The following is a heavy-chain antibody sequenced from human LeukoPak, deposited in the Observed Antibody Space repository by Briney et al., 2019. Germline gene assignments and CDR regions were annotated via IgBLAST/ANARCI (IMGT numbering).Heavy chain of an antibody. V-gene: IGHV1-2*02. J-gene: IGHJ5*02. CDR2: INPNSGGT. Sequence: GASVKVSCKASGYTLTGYYMHWVRQAPGQGLEWMGWINPNSGGTNYAQKFQGRVTMTRDTSISTAYMELSRLRSDDTAVYYCARGGHDFSGYSTWFDPWGQGTLVTVSS. D-gene: IGHD3-3*01. CDR3: ARGGHDFSGYSTWFDP. CDR1: GYTLTGYY.